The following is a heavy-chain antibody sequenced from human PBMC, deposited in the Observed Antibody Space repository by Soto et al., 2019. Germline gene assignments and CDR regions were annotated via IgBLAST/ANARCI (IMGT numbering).Heavy chain of an antibody. Sequence: PSETLSLTSAVSGGSISSGGYSWSWIRQPPGKGLEWIGYIYHSGSTYYNPSLKSRVTISVDRCKNQFSLKLSSVTAADTAVYYWARSFWSGYYLGGFDPWREGTLVTV. D-gene: IGHD3-3*01. J-gene: IGHJ5*02. CDR2: IYHSGST. V-gene: IGHV4-30-2*01. CDR3: ARSFWSGYYLGGFDP. CDR1: GGSISSGGYS.